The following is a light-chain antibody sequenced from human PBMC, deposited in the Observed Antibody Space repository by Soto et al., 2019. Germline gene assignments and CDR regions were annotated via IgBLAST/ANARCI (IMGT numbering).Light chain of an antibody. CDR2: GES. CDR3: QRYDFSPT. V-gene: IGKV3-20*01. J-gene: IGKJ1*01. CDR1: QSVDNNR. Sequence: EIVLTQSPGTLSLSPGERATLSCRASQSVDNNRLAWYQQRPGQTPRILIWGESNRAGGVPDRFSGSGSGTDFSFTISSLGPDDFAVYYCQRYDFSPTFGQGTKVEIK.